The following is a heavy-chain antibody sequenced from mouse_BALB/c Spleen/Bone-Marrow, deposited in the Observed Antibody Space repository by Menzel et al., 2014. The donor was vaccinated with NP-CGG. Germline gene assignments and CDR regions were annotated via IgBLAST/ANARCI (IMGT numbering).Heavy chain of an antibody. Sequence: VQLQQPGAELVRSGASVKLSCTASGFNIKDYYIHWVKQRPEQGLEWIGWIDPDNGDTEYAPKFQGKATITADTSSNTAYLQLSSLTSEDTAVYYCARGIFLYGNFLLDYWGQGTSVTVSS. J-gene: IGHJ4*01. V-gene: IGHV14-4*02. D-gene: IGHD2-10*02. CDR3: ARGIFLYGNFLLDY. CDR1: GFNIKDYY. CDR2: IDPDNGDT.